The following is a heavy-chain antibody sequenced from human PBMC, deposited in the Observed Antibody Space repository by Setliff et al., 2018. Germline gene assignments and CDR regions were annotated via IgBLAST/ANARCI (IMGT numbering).Heavy chain of an antibody. CDR1: GGSFSTYY. V-gene: IGHV4-34*01. CDR3: ARGYYYGSGSYFFTTGPLGYFDY. Sequence: SETLSLTCAVYGGSFSTYYWIWIRQPPGKGLEWIGEINHSGSTNYNPSLKSRVTISVDTSKNQFSLKLSSVTAADTAVYYCARGYYYGSGSYFFTTGPLGYFDYWGQGTRVTVSS. CDR2: INHSGST. J-gene: IGHJ4*02. D-gene: IGHD3-10*01.